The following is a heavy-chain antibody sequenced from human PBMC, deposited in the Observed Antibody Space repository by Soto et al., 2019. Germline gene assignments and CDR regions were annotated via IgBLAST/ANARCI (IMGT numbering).Heavy chain of an antibody. CDR2: IGCCSGSGT. V-gene: IGHV3-23*01. Sequence: GSLRLSCAASGFAFSTYTMNWVRQAPGKGLEWVSGIGCCSGSGTYYADFVKGRFTISRDNSKNMVFLQMNGLRAEDTAVYYCAKDRQPDGIWTFDSWGQGTPVTVSS. CDR3: AKDRQPDGIWTFDS. D-gene: IGHD3-9*01. CDR1: GFAFSTYT. J-gene: IGHJ4*02.